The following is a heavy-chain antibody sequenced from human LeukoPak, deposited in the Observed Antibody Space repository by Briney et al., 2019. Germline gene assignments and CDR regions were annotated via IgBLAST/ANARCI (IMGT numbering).Heavy chain of an antibody. D-gene: IGHD3-10*01. CDR1: GFTFINAW. Sequence: GGSLRLSCAASGFTFINAWISWVRQAPGKGLEWVGHIKSKTDGGTTDYGAPVNGRFTISRDDSKNTLYLQMNSLRAEDTAVYYCAKDSFRGSGSPFDYWGQGTLVTVSS. J-gene: IGHJ4*02. V-gene: IGHV3-15*01. CDR2: IKSKTDGGTT. CDR3: AKDSFRGSGSPFDY.